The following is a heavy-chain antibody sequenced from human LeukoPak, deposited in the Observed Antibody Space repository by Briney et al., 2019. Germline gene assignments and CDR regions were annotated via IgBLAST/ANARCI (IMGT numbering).Heavy chain of an antibody. Sequence: PSETLSLTCTVSGGSISSYYWSWIRQPPGKGLEWIGYIYYSGSTNYNPSLKSRVTISVDTSKNQFSLKLSSVTAADTAVYYCARGPFPLWFGEFNYFDYWGQGTLVTVSS. J-gene: IGHJ4*02. CDR1: GGSISSYY. D-gene: IGHD3-10*01. CDR3: ARGPFPLWFGEFNYFDY. V-gene: IGHV4-59*01. CDR2: IYYSGST.